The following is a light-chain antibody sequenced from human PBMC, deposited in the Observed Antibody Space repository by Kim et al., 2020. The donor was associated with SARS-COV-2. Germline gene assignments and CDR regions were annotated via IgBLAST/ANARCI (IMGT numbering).Light chain of an antibody. J-gene: IGLJ3*02. CDR3: ATWDDSLDVWM. Sequence: GQMVTSSWSGSRANSGSNTVNWYQQFPGTAPQLLIDTDDRRPSGVSDRVSCSKSGTSASLAISALRSEDEAAYYCATWDDSLDVWMFGGGTKVTVL. V-gene: IGLV1-44*01. CDR1: RANSGSNT. CDR2: TDD.